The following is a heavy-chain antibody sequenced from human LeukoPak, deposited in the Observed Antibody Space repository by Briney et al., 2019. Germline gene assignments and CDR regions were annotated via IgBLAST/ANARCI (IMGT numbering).Heavy chain of an antibody. V-gene: IGHV3-23*01. Sequence: GGSLRLSCVASGFTYANYAMNWVRRAPGKRLEWVASITGTGGRGGIYYADSVKGRFTISRDNSKNTLFLQMSSLRAEDTAVYHCAKGDRGHCTGVKCYPFDYWGQGTVVTVSS. CDR1: GFTYANYA. CDR3: AKGDRGHCTGVKCYPFDY. CDR2: ITGTGGRGGI. D-gene: IGHD2-8*02. J-gene: IGHJ4*02.